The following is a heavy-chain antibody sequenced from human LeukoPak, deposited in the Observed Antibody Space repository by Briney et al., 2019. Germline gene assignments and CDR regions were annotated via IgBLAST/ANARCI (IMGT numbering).Heavy chain of an antibody. J-gene: IGHJ4*02. V-gene: IGHV5-51*01. Sequence: GESLKISCKGSGYSFTTYWIGWMRQMPGKGLEWMGIIYPGDSDTRYSPSFQGQVTISADKSISTAYLQWSSLKASDTAIYYCARLGIVGAATGSFDYWGQGTLVTVSS. D-gene: IGHD1-26*01. CDR2: IYPGDSDT. CDR3: ARLGIVGAATGSFDY. CDR1: GYSFTTYW.